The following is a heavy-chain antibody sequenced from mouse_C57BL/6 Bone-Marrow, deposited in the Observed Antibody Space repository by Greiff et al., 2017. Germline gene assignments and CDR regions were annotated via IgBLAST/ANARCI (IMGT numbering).Heavy chain of an antibody. D-gene: IGHD1-1*01. Sequence: QVQLQQPGAELVKPGASVKMSCKASGYTFTSYWITWVTQRPGQGLEWIGDIYPGSGSTNYTEKFKSKATLTVDTSSSTAYMQLSSLTSEDSAVYYCARTGSSLYYAMDYWGQGTSVTVSS. V-gene: IGHV1-55*01. CDR1: GYTFTSYW. J-gene: IGHJ4*01. CDR3: ARTGSSLYYAMDY. CDR2: IYPGSGST.